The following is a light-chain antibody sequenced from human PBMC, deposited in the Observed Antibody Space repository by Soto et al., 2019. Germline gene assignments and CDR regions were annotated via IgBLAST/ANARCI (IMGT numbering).Light chain of an antibody. CDR2: EVS. J-gene: IGLJ1*01. Sequence: QSALTQPASVSGSPGQSITISCTGTSSDVGGYNYVSWYQQPPGKAPKLMIYEVSNRPSGVSNRFSGSKSGNTASLTISRLQAEDEADYYCSSYTSSSSYVFGTGTKLTVL. CDR1: SSDVGGYNY. CDR3: SSYTSSSSYV. V-gene: IGLV2-14*01.